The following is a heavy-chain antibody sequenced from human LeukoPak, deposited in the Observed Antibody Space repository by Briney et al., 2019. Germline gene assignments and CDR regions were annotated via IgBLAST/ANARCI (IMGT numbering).Heavy chain of an antibody. V-gene: IGHV1-46*01. J-gene: IGHJ4*02. CDR2: INPSGGSI. CDR3: ARDGWFYYDSSDYSGFDY. CDR1: GYTFTRYD. Sequence: ASVKVSCKASGYTFTRYDMHWVRQAPGQGLEWMGIINPSGGSINYAQKFQGRVTMTRDTSMSTVYMELSSLRSEDTAVYYCARDGWFYYDSSDYSGFDYWGQGTLVTVSS. D-gene: IGHD3-22*01.